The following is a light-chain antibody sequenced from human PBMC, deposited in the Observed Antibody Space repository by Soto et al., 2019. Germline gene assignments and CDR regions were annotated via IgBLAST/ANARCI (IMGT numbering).Light chain of an antibody. V-gene: IGLV2-14*01. J-gene: IGLJ3*02. Sequence: QSVLTQPASVSGSPGQSITISCTGTSGDFATYNTVSWYQHHPGKAPKLLIYEVTNRPSGVSDRFSGSKSGNTASLTISGPQPEEEADSYCSSYPPPNDLGVSGGGTKLPVL. CDR1: SGDFATYNT. CDR2: EVT. CDR3: SSYPPPNDLGV.